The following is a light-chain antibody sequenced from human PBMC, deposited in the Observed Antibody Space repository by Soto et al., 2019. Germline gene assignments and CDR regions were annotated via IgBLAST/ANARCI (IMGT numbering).Light chain of an antibody. J-gene: IGLJ1*01. Sequence: SVLPQPASLSGSPGQSITISCTGTTSDVGNYNLVSWYQHHPGKAPKLIIYDVSERPSGVSNRFSASKSGNTASLTISGLQAEDEADYYCCSYAGPHTRYVFGTGTKVTVL. V-gene: IGLV2-23*02. CDR2: DVS. CDR3: CSYAGPHTRYV. CDR1: TSDVGNYNL.